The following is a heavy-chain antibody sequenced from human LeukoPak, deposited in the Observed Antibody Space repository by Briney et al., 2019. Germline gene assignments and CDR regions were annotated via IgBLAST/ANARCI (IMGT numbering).Heavy chain of an antibody. CDR1: GGSISSYY. Sequence: ETLSLTCTVSGGSISSYYGRGIRQPAGKGLEGMVRIYTSGSTNYNPSLKSRVAMSVDPSKNQFCLKLSSVTSADTGVYYCARGSRRGGMDVWGQGTTVTVSS. J-gene: IGHJ6*01. D-gene: IGHD3-10*01. CDR3: ARGSRRGGMDV. V-gene: IGHV4-4*07. CDR2: IYTSGST.